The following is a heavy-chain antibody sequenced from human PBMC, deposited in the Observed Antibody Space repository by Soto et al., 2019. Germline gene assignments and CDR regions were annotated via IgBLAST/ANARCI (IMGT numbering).Heavy chain of an antibody. Sequence: QVELQESDPGLVKPSGTLSLTCVVSGNSISTTNWWSWVRQSPGKGLEWIGEIYHSGSTNYNPSLKSRVTISVDKSKNQFSLKLSSVTAADTAVYYCARDVGYHYDGSPSGQFDFWGQGTLVTVSS. CDR1: GNSISTTNW. CDR3: ARDVGYHYDGSPSGQFDF. D-gene: IGHD3-22*01. CDR2: IYHSGST. J-gene: IGHJ4*02. V-gene: IGHV4-4*02.